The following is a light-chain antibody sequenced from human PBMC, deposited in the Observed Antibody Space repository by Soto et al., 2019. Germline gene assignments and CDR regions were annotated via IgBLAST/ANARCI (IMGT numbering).Light chain of an antibody. V-gene: IGKV2-30*01. CDR2: KLS. Sequence: GAMTQSPLSLPVTLGQPASISCRSSQSLAYSDGNTYLSWFQPRPAQSPSRLLHKLSNRDSWVQDRFSVSGVGSDFTLINSRVEAEDVQIYYSTQATHWPHTFGQGTKGDIK. CDR1: QSLAYSDGNTY. CDR3: TQATHWPHT. J-gene: IGKJ2*01.